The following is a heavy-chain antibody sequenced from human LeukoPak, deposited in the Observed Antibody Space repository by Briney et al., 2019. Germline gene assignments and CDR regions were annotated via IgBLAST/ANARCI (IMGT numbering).Heavy chain of an antibody. CDR1: GFTFSSYA. CDR3: TRAVAAADFSPDY. Sequence: GGSLRLSCAASGFTFSSYAMSWVRQAPGKGLEWVSCISSSSSYIYYADSVKGRFTISRDNAKNSVYLQMNSLRAEDTAVYYCTRAVAAADFSPDYWGQGTLVTVSS. J-gene: IGHJ4*02. V-gene: IGHV3-21*01. D-gene: IGHD6-13*01. CDR2: ISSSSSYI.